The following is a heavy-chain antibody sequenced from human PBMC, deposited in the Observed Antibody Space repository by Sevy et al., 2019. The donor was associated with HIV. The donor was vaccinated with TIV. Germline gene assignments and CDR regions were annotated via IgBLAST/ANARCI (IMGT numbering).Heavy chain of an antibody. CDR2: ISSSSSTI. J-gene: IGHJ5*02. CDR1: GFTFSSYS. Sequence: GGSLRLSCAASGFTFSSYSMNWVRQAPGKGLEWVSYISSSSSTIYYADSVKGRFTISRDNAKNSLYLQMNSLRDEDTDVYYCARDRTRHYYDSSGYLSPPYNWFDPWGQGTLVTVSS. V-gene: IGHV3-48*02. D-gene: IGHD3-22*01. CDR3: ARDRTRHYYDSSGYLSPPYNWFDP.